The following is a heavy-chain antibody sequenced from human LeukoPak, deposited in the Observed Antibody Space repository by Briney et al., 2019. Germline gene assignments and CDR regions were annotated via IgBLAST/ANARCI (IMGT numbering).Heavy chain of an antibody. CDR2: IYYSGST. J-gene: IGHJ4*02. D-gene: IGHD2-15*01. CDR3: ARHGYCSGGSCYWDY. V-gene: IGHV4-59*08. CDR1: GGSISSYY. Sequence: PSETLSLTCTVSGGSISSYYWSWIRQPPGKGLEWIGYIYYSGSTNYNPSLKSRVTISVDTSKNQVSLKLSSVTAADTAVYYCARHGYCSGGSCYWDYWGQGTLVTVSS.